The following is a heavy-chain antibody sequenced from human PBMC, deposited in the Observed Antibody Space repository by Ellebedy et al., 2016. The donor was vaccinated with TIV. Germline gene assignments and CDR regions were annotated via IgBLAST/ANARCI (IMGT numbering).Heavy chain of an antibody. J-gene: IGHJ4*02. CDR3: ARTDPWQPIDD. Sequence: MPSDTLSLTCAVYGGSFSGYFWSWIRQPPGKGLEWIGEINPSGTTNYKPSLKSRVTISVDTPKNQFSLRLTSVTAADTAVYYCARTDPWQPIDDWGQGILVSVSS. CDR1: GGSFSGYF. V-gene: IGHV4-34*01. D-gene: IGHD2-21*02. CDR2: INPSGTT.